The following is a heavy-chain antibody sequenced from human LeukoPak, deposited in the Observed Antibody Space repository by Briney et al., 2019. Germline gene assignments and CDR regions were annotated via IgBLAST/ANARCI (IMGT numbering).Heavy chain of an antibody. D-gene: IGHD6-13*01. CDR1: GFTFSDYS. J-gene: IGHJ4*02. V-gene: IGHV3-23*01. Sequence: GGSLRPSWAASGFTFSDYSITWVRQAPGKGLEWVSAISGSGGYSYYAAFVKGRFTISRDNSKNTLYLQLNSLRAEDTAIYYCAKRAHSSSWYAAFDYWGQGTLVTVSS. CDR2: ISGSGGYS. CDR3: AKRAHSSSWYAAFDY.